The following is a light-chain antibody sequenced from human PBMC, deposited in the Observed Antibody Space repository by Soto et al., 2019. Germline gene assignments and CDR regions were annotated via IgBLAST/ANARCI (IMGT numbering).Light chain of an antibody. CDR1: SSDVGGYNY. Sequence: QSALTQPPSASGSPGQSVTISCTGTSSDVGGYNYVSWYQQYPGIVPKLMVYEVNNRPSGVPDRFSGSKSGNTASLTVSGLQAEDEADYYCTSYAGGNNVFGTGTKVTVL. CDR3: TSYAGGNNV. V-gene: IGLV2-8*01. CDR2: EVN. J-gene: IGLJ1*01.